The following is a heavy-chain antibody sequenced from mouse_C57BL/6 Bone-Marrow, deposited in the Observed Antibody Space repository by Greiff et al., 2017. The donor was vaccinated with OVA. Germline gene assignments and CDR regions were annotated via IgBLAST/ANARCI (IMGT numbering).Heavy chain of an antibody. CDR3: ARWPYYYGSSLDY. J-gene: IGHJ2*01. CDR1: GYTFTDYY. D-gene: IGHD1-1*01. CDR2: INPYNGGT. V-gene: IGHV1-19*01. Sequence: QLQQSGPVLVKPGASVKMSCKASGYTFTDYYMNWVKQSHGKSLEWIGVINPYNGGTSYNQKFKGKATLTVDKSSSTAYMELNSLTSEDSAVYYCARWPYYYGSSLDYWGQGTTLTVSS.